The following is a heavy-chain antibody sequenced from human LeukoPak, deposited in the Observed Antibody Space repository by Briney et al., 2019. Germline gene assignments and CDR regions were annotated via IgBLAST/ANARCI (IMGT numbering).Heavy chain of an antibody. CDR2: IIVSGGST. D-gene: IGHD2-15*01. V-gene: IGHV3-23*01. Sequence: PGGSLRLSCAAAAFTFSSYAMDWVRQAPGKGLEWVSAIIVSGGSTYYAYSVKGRFTIARYNSKNTLYMQMNSVRAEDTAVYYCAKGGHCSGGSCYSNAFDIWGQGTMVTVPS. J-gene: IGHJ3*02. CDR3: AKGGHCSGGSCYSNAFDI. CDR1: AFTFSSYA.